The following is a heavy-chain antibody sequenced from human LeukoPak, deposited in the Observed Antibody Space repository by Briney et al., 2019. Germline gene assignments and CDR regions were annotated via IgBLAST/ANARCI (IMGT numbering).Heavy chain of an antibody. D-gene: IGHD4-17*01. CDR1: GFTFSSYA. CDR2: ISYDGSNK. V-gene: IGHV3-30*04. CDR3: ARDLVSDYGDYVDYFDY. J-gene: IGHJ4*02. Sequence: GGSLRLSCAASGFTFSSYAMHWVRQAPGKGLEWVAVISYDGSNKYYADSAKGRFTISRDNSKNTLYLQMNSLRAEDTAVYYCARDLVSDYGDYVDYFDYWGQGTLVTVSS.